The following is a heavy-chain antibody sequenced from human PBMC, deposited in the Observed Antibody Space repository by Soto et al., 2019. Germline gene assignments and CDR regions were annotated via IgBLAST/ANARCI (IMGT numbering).Heavy chain of an antibody. D-gene: IGHD3-16*02. J-gene: IGHJ5*02. V-gene: IGHV1-2*02. Sequence: GASVKVSCKASGYTFTGYYMHWVRQAPGQGLEWMGWINPNSGGTNYAQKFQGRVTMTRDTSISTAYMELSRLRSDDTAVYYCARSPGAYDYVWGSYRHNWFDPWGQGTLVTVSS. CDR1: GYTFTGYY. CDR2: INPNSGGT. CDR3: ARSPGAYDYVWGSYRHNWFDP.